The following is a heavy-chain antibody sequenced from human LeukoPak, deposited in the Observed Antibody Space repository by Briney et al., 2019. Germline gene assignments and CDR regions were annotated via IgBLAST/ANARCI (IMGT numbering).Heavy chain of an antibody. CDR1: GFTFSSYW. D-gene: IGHD6-19*01. CDR2: INTDGSST. V-gene: IGHV3-74*01. CDR3: ARAPQWLERDPPYYFDY. J-gene: IGHJ4*02. Sequence: GGSLRLSCAASGFTFSSYWMHWVRQAPGKGLVWVSRINTDGSSTSYADSVKGRFTISRDNAKNTLYLQMNSLRAEDTAVYYCARAPQWLERDPPYYFDYWGQGTLVTVSS.